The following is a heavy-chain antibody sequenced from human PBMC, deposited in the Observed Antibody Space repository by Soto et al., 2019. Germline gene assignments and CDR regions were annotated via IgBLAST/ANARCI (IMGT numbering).Heavy chain of an antibody. V-gene: IGHV3-74*01. CDR3: ARAHSSSWSYYYYMDV. CDR2: INSDGSST. CDR1: GFTFSSHL. D-gene: IGHD6-13*01. Sequence: GGSMILSSTFSGFTFSSHLMHLVRPAQGKGLVWVSRINSDGSSTTHADSVKGRFTISRDNAKNTLYLQMNSLRAEDTAVYYCARAHSSSWSYYYYMDVWGKGTTVTVSS. J-gene: IGHJ6*03.